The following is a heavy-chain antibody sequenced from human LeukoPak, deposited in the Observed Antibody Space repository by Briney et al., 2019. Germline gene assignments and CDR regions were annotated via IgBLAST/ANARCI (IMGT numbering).Heavy chain of an antibody. D-gene: IGHD2-2*01. CDR3: ASRLYCSNTRCRNFPFAY. Sequence: SVKVSCKASGGTFSSYAINWVRQAPGQGLEWMGGIIPIFGTANYAQKFQDRVTITADESTSTAYMELSSLRSEDTAIYYCASRLYCSNTRCRNFPFAYWGQGTLITVSS. CDR2: IIPIFGTA. CDR1: GGTFSSYA. J-gene: IGHJ4*02. V-gene: IGHV1-69*13.